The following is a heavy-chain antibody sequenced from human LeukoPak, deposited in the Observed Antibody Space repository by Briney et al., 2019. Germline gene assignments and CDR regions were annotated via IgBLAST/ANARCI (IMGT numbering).Heavy chain of an antibody. D-gene: IGHD2-2*01. CDR3: ARGRSTSWMSSMGY. CDR1: GFTFSDYY. Sequence: PGGSLRLSCAASGFTFSDYYMSWIRQAPGKGLEWVSYISSSSSYTNYADSVKGRFTISRDNAKNSLYLQMNGLRAEDTAVYYCARGRSTSWMSSMGYWGQGTLVTVSS. V-gene: IGHV3-11*06. J-gene: IGHJ4*02. CDR2: ISSSSSYT.